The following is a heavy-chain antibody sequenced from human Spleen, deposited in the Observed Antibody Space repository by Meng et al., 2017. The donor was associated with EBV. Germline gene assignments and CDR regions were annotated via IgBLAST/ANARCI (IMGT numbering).Heavy chain of an antibody. CDR3: ASRSLDTAMDS. J-gene: IGHJ4*02. D-gene: IGHD5-18*01. CDR1: RYTFIPYG. Sequence: QVHWVQSRAEVKKPGASVKVSCKTPRYTFIPYGISWVRQAPGQGLEWMGWISVDNGKTNYAQHLQDRVSMTTDTSTSTAYMELRSLRSDDTAVYYCASRSLDTAMDSWGQGTLVTVSS. CDR2: ISVDNGKT. V-gene: IGHV1-18*01.